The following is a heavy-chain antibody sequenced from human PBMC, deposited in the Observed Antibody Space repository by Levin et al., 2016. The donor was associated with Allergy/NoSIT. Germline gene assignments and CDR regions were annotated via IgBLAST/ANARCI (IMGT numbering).Heavy chain of an antibody. CDR3: ARGFYYDILTGYYYYYGMDV. CDR2: MNPNSGNT. CDR1: GYTFTSYD. V-gene: IGHV1-8*01. D-gene: IGHD3-9*01. J-gene: IGHJ6*02. Sequence: ASVKVSCKASGYTFTSYDINWVRQATGQGLEWMGWMNPNSGNTGYAQKFQGRVTMTRNTSISTAYMELSSLRSEDTAVYYCARGFYYDILTGYYYYYGMDVWGQGTTVTVSS.